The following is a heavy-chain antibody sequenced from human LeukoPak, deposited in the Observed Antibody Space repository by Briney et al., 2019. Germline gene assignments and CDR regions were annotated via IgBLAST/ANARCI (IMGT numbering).Heavy chain of an antibody. Sequence: GGSLRLSCAASGFTFSSYGMHWVRQAPGKGLEWGAVISYDGSNKYYADSVKGRFTISRDNSKNTLYLQMNSLRAEDTAVYYCAKDWYYDILTGYHDYWAREPWSPSPQ. D-gene: IGHD3-9*01. CDR1: GFTFSSYG. V-gene: IGHV3-30*18. CDR2: ISYDGSNK. CDR3: AKDWYYDILTGYHDY. J-gene: IGHJ4*02.